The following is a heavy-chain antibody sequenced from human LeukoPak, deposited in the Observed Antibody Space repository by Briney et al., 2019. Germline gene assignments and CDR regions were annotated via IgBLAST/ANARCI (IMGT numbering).Heavy chain of an antibody. D-gene: IGHD3-3*01. CDR3: ARGINRVLRFLEWFDY. CDR1: GFTFSSYS. V-gene: IGHV3-48*01. CDR2: ISSSSSTI. J-gene: IGHJ4*02. Sequence: GGSLRLSCAASGFTFSSYSMNWVCQAPGKGLEWVSYISSSSSTIYYADSVKGRFTISRDNAKNSLYLQMDSLRAEDTAVYYCARGINRVLRFLEWFDYWGQGTLVTVSS.